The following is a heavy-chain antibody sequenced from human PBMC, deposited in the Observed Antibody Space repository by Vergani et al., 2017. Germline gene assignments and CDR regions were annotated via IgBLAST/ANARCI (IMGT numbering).Heavy chain of an antibody. D-gene: IGHD3-10*01. CDR2: FDPEDGET. V-gene: IGHV1-24*01. CDR3: ATGITMVRGVISIWDY. J-gene: IGHJ4*02. Sequence: QVQLVQSGAEVKKPGASVKVSCKVSGYTLPELSMHWVRQAPGKGLEWMGGFDPEDGETIYAQKFQGRVTMTEDTSTDTAYMELSSLRSEDTAVYYCATGITMVRGVISIWDYWGQGTLVTVSS. CDR1: GYTLPELS.